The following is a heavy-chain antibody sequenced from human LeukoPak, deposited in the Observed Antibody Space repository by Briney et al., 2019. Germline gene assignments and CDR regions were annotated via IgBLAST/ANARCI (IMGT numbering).Heavy chain of an antibody. Sequence: SETLSLTCTVPGGSISSYYWSWIRQPPGKGLEWIGYIYYSGSTNYNPSLKSRVTISVDTSKNQFSLKLSSVTAADTAVYYCAREGFGELGIDYWGQGTLVIVSS. CDR2: IYYSGST. V-gene: IGHV4-59*01. J-gene: IGHJ4*02. CDR3: AREGFGELGIDY. D-gene: IGHD3-10*01. CDR1: GGSISSYY.